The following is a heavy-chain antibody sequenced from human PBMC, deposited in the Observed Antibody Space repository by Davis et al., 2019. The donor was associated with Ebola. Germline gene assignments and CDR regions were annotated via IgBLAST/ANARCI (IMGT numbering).Heavy chain of an antibody. CDR3: AKDNRNIWSEV. Sequence: GESLKISCAASGFIVNNNYMTWVRQAPGRGLESVSIIYSGGSIYYADSVKGRFTISRDNSKNTLYLQMNGLRVEDTAIYYCAKDNRNIWSEVWGQGTMVTVSS. D-gene: IGHD2/OR15-2a*01. CDR2: IYSGGSI. J-gene: IGHJ3*01. V-gene: IGHV3-53*01. CDR1: GFIVNNNY.